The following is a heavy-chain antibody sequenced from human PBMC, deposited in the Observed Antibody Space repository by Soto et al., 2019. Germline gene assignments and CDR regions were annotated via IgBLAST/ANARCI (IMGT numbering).Heavy chain of an antibody. Sequence: GGSLRLSCAASGFTFSSYAMSWVRQAPGKGLEWVSAISGSGGSTYYADSVKGRFTISRDNSKNTLYLQMNSLRAEDTAVYYCAKDSGVLRYFDWLFSADYWGQGTLVTVSS. J-gene: IGHJ4*02. CDR1: GFTFSSYA. D-gene: IGHD3-9*01. CDR2: ISGSGGST. CDR3: AKDSGVLRYFDWLFSADY. V-gene: IGHV3-23*01.